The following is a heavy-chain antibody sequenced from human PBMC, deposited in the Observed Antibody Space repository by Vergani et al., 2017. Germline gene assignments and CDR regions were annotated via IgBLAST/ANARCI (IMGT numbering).Heavy chain of an antibody. D-gene: IGHD6-13*01. CDR3: ARDARGGSSWPYYYYYYGMDV. CDR2: IYYSGST. Sequence: QVQLQESGPGLVKPSETLSLTCTVSGGSISSYYWSWIRQPPGKGLEWIGYIYYSGSTNYNPSLKSRVTISVDTSKNRFSLKLSSVTAADKAVYYCARDARGGSSWPYYYYYYGMDVWGQGTTVTVSS. CDR1: GGSISSYY. V-gene: IGHV4-59*01. J-gene: IGHJ6*02.